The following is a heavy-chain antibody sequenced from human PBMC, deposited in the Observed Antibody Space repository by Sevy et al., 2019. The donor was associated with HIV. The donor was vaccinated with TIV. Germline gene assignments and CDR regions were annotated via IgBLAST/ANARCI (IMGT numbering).Heavy chain of an antibody. CDR3: ARDKGGSTWFLLDP. V-gene: IGHV4-4*07. CDR1: GGSIRSYY. J-gene: IGHJ5*02. CDR2: IYSGGNT. D-gene: IGHD6-13*01. Sequence: SRTLSLTCAVSGGSIRSYYWSWIRQPAGKGLEWIGRIYSGGNTNYNPSLKSRVTMSVDTSKNQFSLELRSVTAADTAVYYCARDKGGSTWFLLDPWGQGRLVTVSS.